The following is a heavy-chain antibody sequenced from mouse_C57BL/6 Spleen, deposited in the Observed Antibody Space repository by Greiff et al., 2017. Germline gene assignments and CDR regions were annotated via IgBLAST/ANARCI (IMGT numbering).Heavy chain of an antibody. V-gene: IGHV1-26*01. CDR3: ARDTTVVATFDY. Sequence: VQLQQSGPELVKPGASVKISCKASGYTFTDYYMNWVKQSHGKSLEWIGDINPNNGGTSYNQKFKGKATLTVDKSSSTAYMEIRSLTSEDSAVYYCARDTTVVATFDYWGQGTTLTVSS. D-gene: IGHD1-1*01. CDR1: GYTFTDYY. CDR2: INPNNGGT. J-gene: IGHJ2*01.